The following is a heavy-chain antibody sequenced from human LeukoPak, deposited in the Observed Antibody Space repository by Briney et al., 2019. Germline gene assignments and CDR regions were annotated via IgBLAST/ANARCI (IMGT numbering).Heavy chain of an antibody. CDR3: VRDRELYY. D-gene: IGHD1-26*01. CDR2: VYNSGST. Sequence: SETLSLTCTVSGGSISIYYWSWIRQPPGKGLEWIGYVYNSGSTDYNPSLKSRVTISADTSKNQFSLKVNSVTASNTAVYYCVRDRELYYWGQGILVTVSS. J-gene: IGHJ4*02. CDR1: GGSISIYY. V-gene: IGHV4-59*01.